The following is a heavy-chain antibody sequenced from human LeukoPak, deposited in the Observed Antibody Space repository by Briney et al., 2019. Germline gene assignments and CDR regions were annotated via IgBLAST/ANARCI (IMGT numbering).Heavy chain of an antibody. D-gene: IGHD5/OR15-5a*01. J-gene: IGHJ4*02. CDR1: GFTFSSYA. Sequence: PGGSLRLSCAASGFTFSSYAMSWVRQAPGKGLKWVSAISGSGGSTYYADSVKGRFTISRDNSKNTLYLQMNSLRAEDTAVYYCAKDLRNVLKRYYFDYWGQGTLVTVSS. V-gene: IGHV3-23*01. CDR2: ISGSGGST. CDR3: AKDLRNVLKRYYFDY.